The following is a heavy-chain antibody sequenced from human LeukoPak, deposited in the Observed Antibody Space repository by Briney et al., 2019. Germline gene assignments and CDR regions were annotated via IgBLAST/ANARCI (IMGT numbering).Heavy chain of an antibody. D-gene: IGHD3-10*01. CDR1: GYTFTSYY. Sequence: ASVKVSCKASGYTFTSYYMHWVRQAPGQGLEWMGIINPSGGSTSYAQKFQGRVTMTRDTSTSTVYMELSSLRSEDSAVYYCARDRSCHEPKDYYGSGSRGILDYWGQGTLVTVSS. CDR2: INPSGGST. CDR3: ARDRSCHEPKDYYGSGSRGILDY. V-gene: IGHV1-46*01. J-gene: IGHJ4*02.